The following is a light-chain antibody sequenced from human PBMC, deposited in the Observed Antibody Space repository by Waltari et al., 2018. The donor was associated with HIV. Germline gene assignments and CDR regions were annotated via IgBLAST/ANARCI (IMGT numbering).Light chain of an antibody. Sequence: SYELTQPPSVSVSPGQTARITCSGDALPKKYAYWYQQKTGQAPILVIYDDTKRPARIPERFSGSTSGTMATLTISGAQVEDEADYYCYSRDTSGIHFVFGTGTKVTVL. CDR1: ALPKKY. CDR2: DDT. V-gene: IGLV3-10*01. J-gene: IGLJ1*01. CDR3: YSRDTSGIHFV.